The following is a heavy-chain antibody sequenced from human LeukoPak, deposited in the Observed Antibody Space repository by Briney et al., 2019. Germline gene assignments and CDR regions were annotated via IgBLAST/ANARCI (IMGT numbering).Heavy chain of an antibody. J-gene: IGHJ4*02. CDR1: GYTFTSYD. D-gene: IGHD1-26*01. CDR2: MNPNSGNT. Sequence: GASVKVSCKASGYTFTSYDINWVRQATGLGLEWMGWMNPNSGNTGYAQKFQGRVTITRNTSISTAYMELSSLRSEDTAVYYCARVSGGYSSARNWGQGTLVTVSS. CDR3: ARVSGGYSSARN. V-gene: IGHV1-8*03.